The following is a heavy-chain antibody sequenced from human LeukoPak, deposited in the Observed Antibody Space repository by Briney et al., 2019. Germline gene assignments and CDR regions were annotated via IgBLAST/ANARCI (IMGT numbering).Heavy chain of an antibody. CDR1: GYTFTGYY. J-gene: IGHJ5*02. V-gene: IGHV1-2*02. CDR2: INPNSGGT. CDR3: ARIRPVGATTGWFDP. D-gene: IGHD1-26*01. Sequence: ASVKVSCKASGYTFTGYYMHLVRQAPGQGLEWMGWINPNSGGTNYAQKFQGRVTMTRDTSISTAYMELSRLRSDDTAVYYCARIRPVGATTGWFDPWGQGTLVTVSS.